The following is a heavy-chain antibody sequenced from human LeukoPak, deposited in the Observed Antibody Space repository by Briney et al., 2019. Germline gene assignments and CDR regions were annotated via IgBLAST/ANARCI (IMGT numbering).Heavy chain of an antibody. CDR2: IKQDGSEK. V-gene: IGHV3-7*01. CDR3: ARDSGDYYDSSGYFY. Sequence: GGSLRLSCAASGFTFSSYWMCWVRQAPGKGLEWVANIKQDGSEKYYVDSVKGRFTISRDNAKNSLYLQMNSLRAEDTAVYYCARDSGDYYDSSGYFYWGQGTLVTVSS. J-gene: IGHJ4*02. CDR1: GFTFSSYW. D-gene: IGHD3-22*01.